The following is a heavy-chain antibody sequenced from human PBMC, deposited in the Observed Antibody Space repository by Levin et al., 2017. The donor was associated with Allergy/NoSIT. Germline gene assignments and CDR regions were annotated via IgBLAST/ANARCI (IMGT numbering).Heavy chain of an antibody. V-gene: IGHV4-34*01. Sequence: SQTLSLTCAVYGGSFNDYYWNWIRQPPGKGLEWIGEINHSGSTNYNPSVKNRVTISVDTSKNQFSLKLNSVTAADTARYYCSRKRKGSGSLRSVWYFDLWGRGTLVTGSS. CDR1: GGSFNDYY. CDR2: INHSGST. D-gene: IGHD6-19*01. CDR3: SRKRKGSGSLRSVWYFDL. J-gene: IGHJ2*01.